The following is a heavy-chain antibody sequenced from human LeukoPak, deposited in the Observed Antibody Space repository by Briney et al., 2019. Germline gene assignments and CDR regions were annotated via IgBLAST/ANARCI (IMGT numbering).Heavy chain of an antibody. Sequence: SETLSLTCALYGGSFSGYYWGWIRQPPGKGLEWIGEINHSGSTNYSPSLKSRVTISLDTSKNQFSLKLSSVTAADTAVYYCARGSRLTGTFDIWGQGTMVTVSS. D-gene: IGHD3-9*01. J-gene: IGHJ3*02. CDR1: GGSFSGYY. CDR3: ARGSRLTGTFDI. V-gene: IGHV4-34*01. CDR2: INHSGST.